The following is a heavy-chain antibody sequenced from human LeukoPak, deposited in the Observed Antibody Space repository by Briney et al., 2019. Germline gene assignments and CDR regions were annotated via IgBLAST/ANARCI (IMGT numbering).Heavy chain of an antibody. D-gene: IGHD1-26*01. Sequence: GGSLRLSCAASGFTFSNAWMSWVRQAPGKGLEWVAFIRYDGNNKLYADSMKGRFTISRDNSKNTLYLHINSLRAEDTAVYYCARDRPSSGSYYSYWGQGTLVTVSS. CDR2: IRYDGNNK. J-gene: IGHJ4*02. V-gene: IGHV3-30*02. CDR3: ARDRPSSGSYYSY. CDR1: GFTFSNAW.